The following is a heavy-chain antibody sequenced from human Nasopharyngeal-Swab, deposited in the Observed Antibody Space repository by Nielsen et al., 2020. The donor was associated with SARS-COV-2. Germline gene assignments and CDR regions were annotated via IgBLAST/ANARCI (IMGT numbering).Heavy chain of an antibody. CDR2: INAGNGNT. V-gene: IGHV1-3*01. CDR1: GYTFTSHA. J-gene: IGHJ6*02. D-gene: IGHD6-19*01. CDR3: AFGIAVAGPMGYYGMDV. Sequence: ASVKVSCKASGYTFTSHAMHWVRQAPGQRLEWMGWINAGNGNTKYSQKFQGRVTITRDTSASTAYMELSSLRSEDTAVYYCAFGIAVAGPMGYYGMDVWGQGTTVTVSS.